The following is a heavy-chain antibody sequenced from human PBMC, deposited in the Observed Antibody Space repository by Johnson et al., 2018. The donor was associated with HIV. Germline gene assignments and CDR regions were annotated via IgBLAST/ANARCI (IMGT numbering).Heavy chain of an antibody. Sequence: ESGGGLVQPGGSLRLSCAASGFTVSSNYMSWVRQAPGKGLEWVSLISASGGSTHYTDSVKGRFTISRDTAKNTLYLQMNSLRVEDTAVYYCARDPITPYERGPDAFNIWGQGTMVTVSS. J-gene: IGHJ3*02. D-gene: IGHD2-21*01. V-gene: IGHV3-66*01. CDR2: ISASGGST. CDR1: GFTVSSNY. CDR3: ARDPITPYERGPDAFNI.